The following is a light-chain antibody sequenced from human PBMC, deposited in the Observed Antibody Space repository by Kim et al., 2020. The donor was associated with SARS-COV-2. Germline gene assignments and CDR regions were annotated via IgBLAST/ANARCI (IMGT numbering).Light chain of an antibody. CDR1: QSSNNNY. CDR3: QQYGGSPFT. Sequence: TEERATPSCRDSQSSNNNYLAWYQQKPGQYPRLLIYGASSRATGIPDRFSGSGSGTDFTLTINRLESEDFEVYYCQQYGGSPFTFGPGTKVDIK. J-gene: IGKJ3*01. V-gene: IGKV3-20*01. CDR2: GAS.